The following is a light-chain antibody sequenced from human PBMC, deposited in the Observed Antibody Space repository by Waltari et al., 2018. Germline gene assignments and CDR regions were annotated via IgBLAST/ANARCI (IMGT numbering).Light chain of an antibody. CDR3: AAWDDSLSGRV. V-gene: IGLV1-47*01. Sequence: QSVLTQPPSASGTPGPGVLISCSGSNSNIGSHNLYWYQHLPGTAPKLLIYKNTQRPSGVPELFSGSKSGTSASLAISGLRSEDEADYYCAAWDDSLSGRVFGGGTKLTVL. CDR2: KNT. J-gene: IGLJ3*02. CDR1: NSNIGSHN.